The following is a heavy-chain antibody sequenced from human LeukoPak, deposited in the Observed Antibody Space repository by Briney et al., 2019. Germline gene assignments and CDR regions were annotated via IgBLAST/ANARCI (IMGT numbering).Heavy chain of an antibody. CDR1: GYTLTGYY. CDR3: AAHDYGDYWFDP. Sequence: ASVKVSCKASGYTLTGYYLHWVRRAPGHGLEWMGWINPNSGGTNYAQKFQGRVTMTRDTSISTAYMELSRLRSDDTAVYYCAAHDYGDYWFDPWGQGALVTVSS. J-gene: IGHJ5*02. CDR2: INPNSGGT. V-gene: IGHV1-2*02. D-gene: IGHD4-17*01.